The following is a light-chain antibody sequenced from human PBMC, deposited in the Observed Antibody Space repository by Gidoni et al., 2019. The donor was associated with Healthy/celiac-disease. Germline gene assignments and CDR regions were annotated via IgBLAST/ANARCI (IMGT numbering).Light chain of an antibody. V-gene: IGKV3-20*01. CDR1: QSVSSSY. CDR2: GAS. J-gene: IGKJ4*01. CDR3: QQYGSSPLT. Sequence: EIVLTQSPGTLSLSPGERATLSCRASQSVSSSYLAWYQQKPGRASRLLSYGASSRATGIPDRFSGSGSGTDFTLTISRLEPEDFAVYYCQQYGSSPLTFXGXTKVEIK.